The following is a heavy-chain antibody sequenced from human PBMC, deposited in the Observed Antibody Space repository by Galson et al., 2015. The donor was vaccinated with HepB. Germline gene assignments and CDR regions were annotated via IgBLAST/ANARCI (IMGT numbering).Heavy chain of an antibody. CDR2: ISYDGNNK. Sequence: SLRLSCAASGFTFSNSAIHWVRQAPGKGLEWVAVISYDGNNKYYADSVKGRFTISRDNSKNTLFLQMNTLRADDTAVYYCARARGYGLDVWGQGTTVTVSS. CDR1: GFTFSNSA. J-gene: IGHJ6*02. CDR3: ARARGYGLDV. D-gene: IGHD3-10*01. V-gene: IGHV3-30*04.